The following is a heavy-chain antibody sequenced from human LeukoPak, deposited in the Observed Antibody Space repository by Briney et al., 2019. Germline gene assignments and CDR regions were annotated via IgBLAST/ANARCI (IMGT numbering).Heavy chain of an antibody. CDR1: GGSISSYY. V-gene: IGHV4-59*01. CDR3: ARAARYYDSSGYTDAFDI. CDR2: IYYSGST. J-gene: IGHJ3*02. D-gene: IGHD3-22*01. Sequence: ETLSLTCPVSGGSISSYYWSWIRQRPGKGLEWIGYIYYSGSTIYNPSLKSRVTISVDTSKNQFSLKLSSVTAADTAVYYCARAARYYDSSGYTDAFDIWGQGTMVTVSS.